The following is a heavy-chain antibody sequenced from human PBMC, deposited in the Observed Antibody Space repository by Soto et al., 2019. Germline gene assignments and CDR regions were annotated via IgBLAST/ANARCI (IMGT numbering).Heavy chain of an antibody. V-gene: IGHV1-2*02. J-gene: IGHJ3*02. CDR2: INPNSGGT. D-gene: IGHD6-13*01. CDR3: ARHPTVHPLNLAAAGHAFDI. CDR1: GYTFTDYY. Sequence: ASVKVSCKASGYTFTDYYIHWVRQAPGQGLEWMGWINPNSGGTNYAQKFQGRVTMTRDTSISTAYMELSRLISDDTAVYYCARHPTVHPLNLAAAGHAFDIWGQGTMVTVSS.